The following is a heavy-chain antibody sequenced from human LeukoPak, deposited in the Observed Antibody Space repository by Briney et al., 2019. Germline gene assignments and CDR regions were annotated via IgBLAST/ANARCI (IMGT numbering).Heavy chain of an antibody. CDR1: GGSISSSSYY. CDR2: IYYSGST. D-gene: IGHD6-19*01. V-gene: IGHV4-39*01. J-gene: IGHJ3*02. CDR3: ARQVAVNDAFDI. Sequence: SETLSLTCTVSGGSISSSSYYWGWIRQPPGKGLEWIGSIYYSGSTYYNPSLKSRVTISVDTSKNQFSLKLSSVTAADTAVYYCARQVAVNDAFDIWGQGAMVTVSS.